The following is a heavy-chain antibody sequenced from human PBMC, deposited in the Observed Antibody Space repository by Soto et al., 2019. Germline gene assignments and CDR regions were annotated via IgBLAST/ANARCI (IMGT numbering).Heavy chain of an antibody. Sequence: GGSLRLFCAASGFTFSSYAMHWVRQAPGKGLEWVAVISYDGSNKYYADSVKGRFTISRDNSKNTLYLQMNSLRAEDTAVYYCARDSKGQTGTSDYFDYWGQGTLVTVSS. V-gene: IGHV3-30-3*01. CDR2: ISYDGSNK. CDR1: GFTFSSYA. CDR3: ARDSKGQTGTSDYFDY. J-gene: IGHJ4*02. D-gene: IGHD1-7*01.